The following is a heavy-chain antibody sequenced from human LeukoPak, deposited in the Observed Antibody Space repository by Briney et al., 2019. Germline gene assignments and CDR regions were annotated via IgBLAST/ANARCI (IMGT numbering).Heavy chain of an antibody. D-gene: IGHD6-13*01. CDR3: ARALAAEDY. V-gene: IGHV4-38-2*02. CDR2: IYHSGST. J-gene: IGHJ4*02. CDR1: GYSISSGYY. Sequence: SETLSLTCTVSGYSISSGYYWGWIRQPPGKGLEWIGSIYHSGSTYYNSSLKSRVTISVDTSKNQFSLKLSSVTAADTAVYYCARALAAEDYWGQGTLVTVSS.